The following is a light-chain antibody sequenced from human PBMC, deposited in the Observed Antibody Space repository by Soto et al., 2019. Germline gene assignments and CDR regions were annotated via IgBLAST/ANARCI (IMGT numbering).Light chain of an antibody. J-gene: IGKJ1*01. Sequence: EILLTQSPCTLSVSLGERATISCRASQSVSTSYLAWYQQKPGQAPRLLIYGASSRATGIPDRFSGSGSGTDFTLTISRLEPEDFAVYYCHQYGSSPPTFGQGTKVDIK. CDR2: GAS. CDR3: HQYGSSPPT. V-gene: IGKV3-20*01. CDR1: QSVSTSY.